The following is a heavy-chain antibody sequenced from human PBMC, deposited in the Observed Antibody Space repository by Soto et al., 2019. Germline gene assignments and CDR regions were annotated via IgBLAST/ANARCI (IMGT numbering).Heavy chain of an antibody. D-gene: IGHD6-6*01. CDR2: IHYSGST. V-gene: IGHV4-59*12. CDR3: ARGQKVAARPGKREYYFDY. CDR1: GGSISSYY. J-gene: IGHJ4*02. Sequence: SETLSLTCTVSGGSISSYYWNWIRQPPGKGLEWVGYIHYSGSTNYNPSLKSRVTISVDTSKNQFSLKLSSVTAADTAVYYCARGQKVAARPGKREYYFDYWGQGTLVTVSS.